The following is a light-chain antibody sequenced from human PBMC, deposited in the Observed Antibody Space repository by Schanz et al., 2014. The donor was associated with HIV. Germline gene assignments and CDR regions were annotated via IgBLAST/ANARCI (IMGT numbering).Light chain of an antibody. CDR3: CSYTGSGTLV. J-gene: IGLJ2*01. Sequence: QSALTQPASVSGSPGQSITIFCTGTSSDVGSYNLVSWYQQYPGKAPKLMIYEISKWPSGVSNRFSGSKSGNTASLTISGLQAEDEADYYCCSYTGSGTLVFGGGTKLTVL. CDR1: SSDVGSYNL. V-gene: IGLV2-23*02. CDR2: EIS.